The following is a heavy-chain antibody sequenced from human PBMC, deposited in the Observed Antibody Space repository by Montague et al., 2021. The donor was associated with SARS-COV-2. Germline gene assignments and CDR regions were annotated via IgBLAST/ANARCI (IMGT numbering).Heavy chain of an antibody. Sequence: SETLSLTCTVSGGSISSSCYYWGWIRQPPGKGLDWIGSLNYSGSTYYNPTLKSRVTISVDTSKNQFSLKPSSVTAADTAVYYCARPTYYYDSSGSGAFDIWGQGTMVTVSS. CDR3: ARPTYYYDSSGSGAFDI. V-gene: IGHV4-39*01. CDR2: LNYSGST. D-gene: IGHD3-22*01. J-gene: IGHJ3*02. CDR1: GGSISSSCYY.